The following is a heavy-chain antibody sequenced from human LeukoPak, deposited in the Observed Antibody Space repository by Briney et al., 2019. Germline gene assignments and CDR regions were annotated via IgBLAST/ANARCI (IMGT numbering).Heavy chain of an antibody. CDR1: GGSFSGYY. CDR2: INHSGST. CDR3: ASLARSRYDSSGYYHGRRTDDY. V-gene: IGHV4-34*01. D-gene: IGHD3-22*01. Sequence: PSETLSLTCAVYGGSFSGYYWSWIRQPPGKGLEWIGEINHSGSTNYNPSLKSRVTISVDTSKNQFSLKLSSVTAADTAVYYCASLARSRYDSSGYYHGRRTDDYWGQGTLVTVSS. J-gene: IGHJ4*02.